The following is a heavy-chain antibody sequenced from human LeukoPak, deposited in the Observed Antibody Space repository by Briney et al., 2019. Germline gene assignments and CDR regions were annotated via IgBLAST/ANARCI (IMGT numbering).Heavy chain of an antibody. V-gene: IGHV3-30*03. J-gene: IGHJ3*02. D-gene: IGHD3-22*01. CDR1: GFTFSSYG. Sequence: PGGSLRLSCAASGFTFSSYGMHWVRQAPGKGLEWVAVISYDGSNKYYADSVKGRFTISRDNAKNSLYLQMNSLRAEDTAVYYCARQLPRRGGGAYYYDSSGYHSTDDAFDIWGQGTMVTVSS. CDR3: ARQLPRRGGGAYYYDSSGYHSTDDAFDI. CDR2: ISYDGSNK.